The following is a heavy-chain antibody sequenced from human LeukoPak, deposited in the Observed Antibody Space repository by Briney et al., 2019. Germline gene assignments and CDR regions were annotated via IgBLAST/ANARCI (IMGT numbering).Heavy chain of an antibody. CDR3: ATDTDYGDSDAFDI. D-gene: IGHD4-17*01. CDR2: FDPEDGET. V-gene: IGHV1-24*01. Sequence: ASVKVSCKVSGYTLTELSMHWVRQAPGKGLEWVGGFDPEDGETIYAQKFQGRVTMTEDTSTDTAYMELSSLRSEDTAVYYCATDTDYGDSDAFDIWGQGTMVTVSS. J-gene: IGHJ3*02. CDR1: GYTLTELS.